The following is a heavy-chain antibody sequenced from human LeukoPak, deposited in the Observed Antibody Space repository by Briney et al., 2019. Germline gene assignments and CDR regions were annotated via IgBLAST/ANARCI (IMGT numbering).Heavy chain of an antibody. J-gene: IGHJ4*02. CDR2: ISYDGSNK. V-gene: IGHV3-30*04. Sequence: GGSVRLSCAASGFTFSSYAMHWVRQAPGKGLEWVAVISYDGSNKYYADSVKGRFTISRDNSKNTLYLQMNSLRAEDTAVYYCARDLLSQGSSWSLRDYWGQGTLVTVSS. CDR3: ARDLLSQGSSWSLRDY. CDR1: GFTFSSYA. D-gene: IGHD6-13*01.